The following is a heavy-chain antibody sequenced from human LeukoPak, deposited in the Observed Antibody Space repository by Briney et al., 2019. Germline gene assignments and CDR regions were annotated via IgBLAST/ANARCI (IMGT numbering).Heavy chain of an antibody. CDR2: IVVGSGNT. CDR1: GFTFTSSA. J-gene: IGHJ6*02. Sequence: GTSVKVSCKASGFTFTSSAVQWVRQARGQRLEWIGWIVVGSGNTNYAQKFQERVTITRDMSTGTAYMELSSLRSEDTAVYYCAAMGIAVPGGEYYYYYYGMDVWGQGTTVTVSS. V-gene: IGHV1-58*01. CDR3: AAMGIAVPGGEYYYYYYGMDV. D-gene: IGHD6-19*01.